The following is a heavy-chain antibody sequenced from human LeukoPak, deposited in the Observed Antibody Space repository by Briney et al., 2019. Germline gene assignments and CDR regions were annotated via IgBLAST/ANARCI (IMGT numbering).Heavy chain of an antibody. CDR2: INSDGSST. V-gene: IGHV3-74*01. CDR1: GFTFSSYW. CDR3: ARDGAFWSGYPYYFDY. Sequence: GSLRLSCAASGFTFSSYWMHWVRQAPGKGLVWVSCINSDGSSTRYADSVKGRFTISRDNSKNTLYLQMNSLRAEDTAVYYCARDGAFWSGYPYYFDYWGQGTLVTFSS. J-gene: IGHJ4*02. D-gene: IGHD3-3*01.